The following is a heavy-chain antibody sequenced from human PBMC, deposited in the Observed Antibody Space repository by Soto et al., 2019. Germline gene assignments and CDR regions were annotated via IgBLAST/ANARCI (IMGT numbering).Heavy chain of an antibody. J-gene: IGHJ3*02. CDR2: ISGSGGST. Sequence: EVQLLESGGGLVQPGGSLRLSCAASGFTFSIYAMSWVRQAPGKGLEWVSGISGSGGSTYYADPVKGRFTISRDNSKNTLYLQMNSLRAEDTAVYYCAKDRVGGRPVDAFDIWGQGTMVTVSS. CDR3: AKDRVGGRPVDAFDI. CDR1: GFTFSIYA. V-gene: IGHV3-23*01. D-gene: IGHD6-6*01.